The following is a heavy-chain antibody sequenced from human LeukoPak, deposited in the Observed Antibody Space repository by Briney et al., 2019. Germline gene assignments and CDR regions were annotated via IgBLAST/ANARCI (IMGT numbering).Heavy chain of an antibody. V-gene: IGHV3-43D*03. J-gene: IGHJ4*02. D-gene: IGHD2/OR15-2a*01. CDR1: GFTFDDYA. Sequence: GGSLRLSCAASGFTFDDYAMHWVRQAPGKGLEWVSLISWDGGSTYYADSVKGRFTISRDNAKNSLYLQMNSLRAEDTAVYYCARGVGNFRYYFDYWGQGTLVTVSS. CDR3: ARGVGNFRYYFDY. CDR2: ISWDGGST.